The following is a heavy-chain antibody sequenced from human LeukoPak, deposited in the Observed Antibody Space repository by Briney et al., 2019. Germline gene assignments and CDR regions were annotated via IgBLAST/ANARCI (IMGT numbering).Heavy chain of an antibody. CDR1: GFTFSNAW. J-gene: IGHJ4*02. V-gene: IGHV3-15*01. D-gene: IGHD3-10*01. CDR2: IKSKTDGRTT. Sequence: GGSLRLSCAASGFTFSNAWMSWVRQAPGKGLEWVGRIKSKTDGRTTDYAAPVKGRFTISRDDSKDTLYLQMNSLKTEDTAVYYCTTDMGFGEGPSDYFDYWGQGTLVTVSS. CDR3: TTDMGFGEGPSDYFDY.